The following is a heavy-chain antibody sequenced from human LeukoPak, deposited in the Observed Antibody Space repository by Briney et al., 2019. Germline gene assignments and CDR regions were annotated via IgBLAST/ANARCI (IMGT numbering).Heavy chain of an antibody. CDR3: ARDSWTAFDI. CDR1: GGSISSGSYY. CDR2: IYTSGST. D-gene: IGHD1-1*01. V-gene: IGHV4-61*02. J-gene: IGHJ3*02. Sequence: TLSLTCTVSGGSISSGSYYWSWIRQPAGKGLEWIGRIYTSGSTNYNPSLKSRVTISVDTSKNQFSLKLSSVTAADTAVYYCARDSWTAFDIWGQGTMVTVSS.